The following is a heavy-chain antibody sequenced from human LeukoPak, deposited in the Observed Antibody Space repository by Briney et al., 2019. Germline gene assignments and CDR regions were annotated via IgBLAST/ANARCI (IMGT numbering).Heavy chain of an antibody. V-gene: IGHV3-23*01. D-gene: IGHD3-22*01. J-gene: IGHJ4*02. CDR2: INGSGGTT. CDR1: GITLSNYG. CDR3: AKRGVVIRVILVGFHKEAYYFDS. Sequence: GGSLRLSCAVSGITLSNYGMTWVRQAPGKGLEWVAGINGSGGTTRYADSVKGRFTISRDNPKNTLYLQMNSLRAEDTAVYFCAKRGVVIRVILVGFHKEAYYFDSWGQGALVTVSS.